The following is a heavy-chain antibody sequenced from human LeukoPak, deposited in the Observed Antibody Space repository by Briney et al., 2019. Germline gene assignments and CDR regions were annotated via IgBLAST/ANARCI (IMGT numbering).Heavy chain of an antibody. D-gene: IGHD2-15*01. CDR2: IYYSGST. J-gene: IGHJ6*02. CDR3: ARVGGGNYYYYGMDV. CDR1: GVSISNYF. Sequence: SETLSLTCTVSGVSISNYFWSWVRQPPGKGLEWVGYIYYSGSTNYNPSLKSRVTISVDTSKSQFSLKLNSVTAADTAVYYCARVGGGNYYYYGMDVWGQGTTVTVSS. V-gene: IGHV4-59*01.